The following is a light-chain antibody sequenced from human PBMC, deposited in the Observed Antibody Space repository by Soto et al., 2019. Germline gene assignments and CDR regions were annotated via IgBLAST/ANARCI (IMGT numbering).Light chain of an antibody. CDR3: CSYAGSRTHVL. CDR1: SSDVGSYNL. Sequence: QSVLTQPASVSGSPGQSITISCIGTSSDVGSYNLVSWYQQHPGKAPKVLIYEVSKRPSGVSNRFSGSKSGNTASLTISGLQAEDEAEYYCCSYAGSRTHVLFGGGTKLTVL. V-gene: IGLV2-23*02. CDR2: EVS. J-gene: IGLJ2*01.